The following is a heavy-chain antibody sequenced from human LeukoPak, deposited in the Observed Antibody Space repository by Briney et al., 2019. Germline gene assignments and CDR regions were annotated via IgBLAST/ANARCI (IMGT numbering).Heavy chain of an antibody. CDR2: INTDGSRI. CDR1: GFTFSNYW. D-gene: IGHD6-19*01. CDR3: ARVAVREYNFHY. J-gene: IGHJ4*02. V-gene: IGHV3-74*01. Sequence: GGSLRLSCAASGFTFSNYWMHWVRQAPGKGLVWVSRINTDGSRITYADSVKGRFTISRDNAMNTVYLQMNSLRAEDTAVYFCARVAVREYNFHYWGQGTLVTVSS.